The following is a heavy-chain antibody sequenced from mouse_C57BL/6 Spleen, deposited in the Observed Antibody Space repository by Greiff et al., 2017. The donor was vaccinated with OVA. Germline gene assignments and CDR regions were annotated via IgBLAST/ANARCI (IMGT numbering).Heavy chain of an antibody. V-gene: IGHV1-69*01. CDR3: ARSDYGNWYFDV. D-gene: IGHD1-1*01. J-gene: IGHJ1*03. CDR2: IDPSDSYT. CDR1: GYTFTSYW. Sequence: QVQLQQPGAELVMPGASVKLSCKASGYTFTSYWMHWVKQRPGQGLEWIGVIDPSDSYTNYTPKFKGKSTLTVDTSSSTAYMQLSSLTSEDSAVDYCARSDYGNWYFDVWGTGTTVTVSS.